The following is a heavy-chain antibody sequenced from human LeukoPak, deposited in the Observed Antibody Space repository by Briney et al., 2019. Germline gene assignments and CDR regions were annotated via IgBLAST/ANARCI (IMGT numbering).Heavy chain of an antibody. CDR2: ISGSGDTT. CDR3: AKDTTPYYYDSGGYFDY. Sequence: GGSLRLSCAASGFTFSAYAMSWVRQAPGKGLEWVSAISGSGDTTYYADSVKGRFTISRDNSKNTLYLQMNSLRAEDTAVYYCAKDTTPYYYDSGGYFDYWGQGTLVTVSS. CDR1: GFTFSAYA. J-gene: IGHJ4*02. D-gene: IGHD3-22*01. V-gene: IGHV3-23*01.